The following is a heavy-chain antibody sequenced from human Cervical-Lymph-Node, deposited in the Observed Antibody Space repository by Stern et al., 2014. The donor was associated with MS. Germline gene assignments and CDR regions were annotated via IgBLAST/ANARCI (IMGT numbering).Heavy chain of an antibody. CDR2: INTYTGNP. J-gene: IGHJ4*02. CDR3: TTQGARGFVHSPTTY. Sequence: EQLEESGSELKNPGASVKGSCKASGYKFTSSAINWVRQAHGKGLEWMGWINTYTGNPTYGQDFTGTVGFSLDTSVTTAYLQISSLKAEDTALYYCTTQGARGFVHSPTTYWGQGTLVIVSS. CDR1: GYKFTSSA. V-gene: IGHV7-4-1*02. D-gene: IGHD1-1*01.